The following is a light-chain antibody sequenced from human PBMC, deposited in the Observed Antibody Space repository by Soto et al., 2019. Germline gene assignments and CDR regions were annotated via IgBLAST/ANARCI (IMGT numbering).Light chain of an antibody. Sequence: EIVLTQSPATLSLSPWEGVTLSCRASQTVPSRIAWYQQKPGQAPSLLSYGASTRATGVPDRCSGGGSGTDVTLTISRLEPEDFATDYCQQYNSFSVTFGQGTKVDIK. J-gene: IGKJ1*01. CDR2: GAS. V-gene: IGKV3-20*01. CDR3: QQYNSFSVT. CDR1: QTVPSR.